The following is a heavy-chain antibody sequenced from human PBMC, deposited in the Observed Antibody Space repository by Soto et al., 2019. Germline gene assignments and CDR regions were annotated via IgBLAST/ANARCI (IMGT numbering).Heavy chain of an antibody. Sequence: GASVKVSCKSSGGTVSSYTISWVRQAPGQGLEWMGRIIPILGIANYAQKFQGRVTITADKSTSTAYMELSSLRSEDTAVYYCARVSDRGDPADYWGQGTLVTVSS. D-gene: IGHD2-21*02. CDR3: ARVSDRGDPADY. V-gene: IGHV1-69*02. CDR1: GGTVSSYT. J-gene: IGHJ4*02. CDR2: IIPILGIA.